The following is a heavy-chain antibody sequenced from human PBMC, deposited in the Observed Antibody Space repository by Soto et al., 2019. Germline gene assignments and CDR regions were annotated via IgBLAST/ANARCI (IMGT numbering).Heavy chain of an antibody. V-gene: IGHV6-1*01. J-gene: IGHJ4*02. CDR1: GDSVSSNSVA. CDR2: TYYRSKWYN. D-gene: IGHD6-25*01. Sequence: SQALSLTCAISGDSVSSNSVAWNWIRQPPSRGLEWLGKTYYRSKWYNDYALSVKSRIIINPDTSKNQFSLQLNSVTPEDTAVYYCARDPRKQRLPNFDYWGQGTLVTVSS. CDR3: ARDPRKQRLPNFDY.